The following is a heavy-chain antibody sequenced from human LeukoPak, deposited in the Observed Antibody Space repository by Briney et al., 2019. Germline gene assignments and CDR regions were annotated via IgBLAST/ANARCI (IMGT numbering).Heavy chain of an antibody. CDR2: IKQDGSEK. Sequence: GGSLRLSCAASGFTVSSNYMSWVRQAPGKGLEWVANIKQDGSEKYYVDSVKGRFTISRDNAKNSLYLQMNSLRAEDTAVYYCARAMDAWGQGTTVTVSS. CDR1: GFTVSSNY. V-gene: IGHV3-7*04. J-gene: IGHJ6*02. CDR3: ARAMDA.